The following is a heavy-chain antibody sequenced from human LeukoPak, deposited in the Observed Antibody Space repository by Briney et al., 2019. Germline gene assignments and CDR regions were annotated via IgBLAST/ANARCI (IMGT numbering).Heavy chain of an antibody. CDR2: IGGSSTSI. Sequence: GGSLRLSCTTSEFTFSNYWMHWVRQAPGKGLEWVSSIGGSSTSIYYAGSVKGRFTISRDNAKNSVYLQMNSLRAEDTAVYYCAREQLEGFDYWGQGTLITVSS. D-gene: IGHD6-6*01. V-gene: IGHV3-21*06. CDR3: AREQLEGFDY. J-gene: IGHJ4*02. CDR1: EFTFSNYW.